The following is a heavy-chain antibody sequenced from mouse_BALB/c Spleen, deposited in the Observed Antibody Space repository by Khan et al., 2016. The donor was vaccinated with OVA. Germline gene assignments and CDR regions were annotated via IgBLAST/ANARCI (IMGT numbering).Heavy chain of an antibody. Sequence: QVQLKQSGPGLVAPSQSLSITCTVSGFSLTSYGVNWVRQPPGEGLEWLGVIWGDGSTNYHSTLKSRLIISKDSSKRQVFLTLNSLQTDDTATYYCAKLTPDYYSMDYWGQGTSVTVST. D-gene: IGHD2-13*01. V-gene: IGHV2-3*01. J-gene: IGHJ4*01. CDR2: IWGDGST. CDR1: GFSLTSYG. CDR3: AKLTPDYYSMDY.